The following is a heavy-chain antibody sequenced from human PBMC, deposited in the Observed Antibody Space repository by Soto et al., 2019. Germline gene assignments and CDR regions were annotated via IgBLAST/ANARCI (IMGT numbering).Heavy chain of an antibody. CDR1: GLTFSSYA. V-gene: IGHV3-23*01. CDR3: AKIGSVPLRSPPGFSYFDY. CDR2: ISGSGGST. D-gene: IGHD3-3*01. J-gene: IGHJ4*02. Sequence: GGSLRLSCAASGLTFSSYAMSWVRQAPGKGLEWVSAISGSGGSTYYADSVKGRFTISRDNSKNTLYLQMNSLRAEDTAVYYCAKIGSVPLRSPPGFSYFDYWGQGTLVTVSS.